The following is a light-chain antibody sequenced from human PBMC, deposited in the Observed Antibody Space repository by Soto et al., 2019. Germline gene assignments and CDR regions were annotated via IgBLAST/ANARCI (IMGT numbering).Light chain of an antibody. Sequence: AIQMTQSPSSLSASVGDRVTITCRASQGIRHYLGWYQQKPGKAPKLLIYAASSLQSGVPSRFSGSGSGTDFTLTISSLQPEDFATYYCLQDYNYPLTFGGGTMVEIK. J-gene: IGKJ4*01. CDR2: AAS. CDR1: QGIRHY. V-gene: IGKV1-6*01. CDR3: LQDYNYPLT.